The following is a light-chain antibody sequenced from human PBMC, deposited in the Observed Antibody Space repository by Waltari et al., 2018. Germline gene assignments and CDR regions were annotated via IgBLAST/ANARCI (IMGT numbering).Light chain of an antibody. J-gene: IGKJ2*01. Sequence: EIVMTQSPATLSVSPGERATLSCRASQSVSSNLAWYQQKPGQAPRPRIYGASTRATDIPARCRGSGSGTEFTLTISSMQSEDFAVYYCQQYNNWPETFGQGTKLEIK. CDR1: QSVSSN. CDR3: QQYNNWPET. CDR2: GAS. V-gene: IGKV3-15*01.